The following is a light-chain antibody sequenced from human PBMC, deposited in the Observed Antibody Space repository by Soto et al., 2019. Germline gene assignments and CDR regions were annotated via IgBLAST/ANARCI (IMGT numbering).Light chain of an antibody. CDR2: ANT. J-gene: IGLJ1*01. CDR3: SSYSDTNIYV. Sequence: QSVLTQPPSVSGAPGQRVTISCTGSSSNLGADYDAHWYQQFPGTAPKLLMYANTNRPSGVPDRFSGSKSGNTASLTVSGLQAVDEADYYCSSYSDTNIYVFGTGTKVTVL. CDR1: SSNLGADYD. V-gene: IGLV1-40*01.